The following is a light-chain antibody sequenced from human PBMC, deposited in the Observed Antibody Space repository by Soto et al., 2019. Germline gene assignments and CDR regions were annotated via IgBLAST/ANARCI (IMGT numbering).Light chain of an antibody. V-gene: IGLV1-44*01. CDR2: NND. J-gene: IGLJ2*01. CDR3: TAWDDSLNGVV. Sequence: QSVLTQPPSASGTPGQRVTISCSGSSSNIGSNTVHWYQQLPGTAPKLLIYNNDQRPSGVPDRFSGSKSGTSASLAITGLRSEDESDYYCTAWDDSLNGVVFGGGTKVTVL. CDR1: SSNIGSNT.